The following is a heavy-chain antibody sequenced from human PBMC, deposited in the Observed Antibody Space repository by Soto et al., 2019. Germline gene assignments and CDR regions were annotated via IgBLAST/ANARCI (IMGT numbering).Heavy chain of an antibody. D-gene: IGHD6-19*01. CDR3: ARDFFPGTAVAGPGHR. V-gene: IGHV3-53*01. CDR1: GFTVSSNY. CDR2: IYSGGST. Sequence: PGGSLRLSCPASGFTVSSNYMSWVRQAPGKGLEWVSVIYSGGSTYYADSVRGRFTISRDNAKNTLYLQMKSLRAEDTAVYYCARDFFPGTAVAGPGHRWGQGTLFAVSS. J-gene: IGHJ5*02.